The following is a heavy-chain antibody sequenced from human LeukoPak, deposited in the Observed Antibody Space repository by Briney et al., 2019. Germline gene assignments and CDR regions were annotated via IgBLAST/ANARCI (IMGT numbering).Heavy chain of an antibody. Sequence: PSETLSLTCAVYGGSFSGYYWSWIRQPPGKGLEWIGEINHGGSTNYNPSLKSQATTSVETSKNKLSLKLSSVTAADTAVYYSARGAKLDYWYFDLWGRGTLVTVSS. J-gene: IGHJ2*01. D-gene: IGHD6-13*01. CDR2: INHGGST. V-gene: IGHV4-34*01. CDR3: ARGAKLDYWYFDL. CDR1: GGSFSGYY.